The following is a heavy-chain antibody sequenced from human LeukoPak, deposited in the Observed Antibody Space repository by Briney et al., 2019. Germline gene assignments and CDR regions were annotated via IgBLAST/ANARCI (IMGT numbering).Heavy chain of an antibody. CDR3: ARGQYCSSTSCWRFDY. Sequence: GGSLRLSCAPSGFRFSDYWMAWVRQAPGKGLDWVANIKQDGSEKSYADSVKGRFTISRDNAMESLYLQMNSPRVEDTAVYYCARGQYCSSTSCWRFDYWGQGAQVTVSS. V-gene: IGHV3-7*01. D-gene: IGHD2-2*01. J-gene: IGHJ4*02. CDR1: GFRFSDYW. CDR2: IKQDGSEK.